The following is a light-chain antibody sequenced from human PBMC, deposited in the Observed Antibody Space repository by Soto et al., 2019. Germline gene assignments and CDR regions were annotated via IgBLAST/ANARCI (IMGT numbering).Light chain of an antibody. J-gene: IGKJ5*01. V-gene: IGKV3-20*01. CDR3: HQYGSSPHN. Sequence: EIVLTQSPATLSSFPGDRVTLSCRASQYINTRLAWYQHRPGQAPRLLIYQTSIRAAGIPARFSASGSGTDFTLTISRPEPEDFAVYYCHQYGSSPHNFGQGTRLEIK. CDR1: QYINTR. CDR2: QTS.